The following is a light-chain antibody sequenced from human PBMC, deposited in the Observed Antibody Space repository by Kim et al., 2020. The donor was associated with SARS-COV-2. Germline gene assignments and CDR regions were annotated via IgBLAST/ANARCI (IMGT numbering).Light chain of an antibody. CDR1: SGSIVRDF. J-gene: IGLJ3*02. Sequence: GKTVISSCTRSSGSIVRDFVQWVQQRPGSSPTTVIYEDHKRPSGVPDRFSGSVDSSSNSASLTISGLRAEDEADYYCQSYDDNIWVFGGGTQLTVL. V-gene: IGLV6-57*01. CDR3: QSYDDNIWV. CDR2: EDH.